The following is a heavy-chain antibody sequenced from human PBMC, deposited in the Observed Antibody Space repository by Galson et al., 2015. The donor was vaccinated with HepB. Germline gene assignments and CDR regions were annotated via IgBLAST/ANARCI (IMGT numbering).Heavy chain of an antibody. Sequence: SLRLSCAASGFTFSSYEMNWVRQAPGKGLEWVSYISSSGSTIYYADSVKGRFTISRDNAKSSLYLQMNSLRAEDTAVYYCARWLQSFDYWGQGTLVTVSS. CDR3: ARWLQSFDY. CDR1: GFTFSSYE. V-gene: IGHV3-48*03. D-gene: IGHD5-24*01. J-gene: IGHJ4*02. CDR2: ISSSGSTI.